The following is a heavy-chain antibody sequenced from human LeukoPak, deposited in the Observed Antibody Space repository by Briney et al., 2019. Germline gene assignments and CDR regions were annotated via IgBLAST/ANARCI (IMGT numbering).Heavy chain of an antibody. CDR2: IYYSGTT. Sequence: SETLSLTCTVSGGSLSSSSYYWGCIRQPPGKGLEWLGSIYYSGTTYYNPSLKGRVTISVDTSKNQFSLKLSSVTAADTAVYYCATQDIVVVPAANAWDYWGQGTLVTVSS. V-gene: IGHV4-39*01. D-gene: IGHD2-2*01. CDR1: GGSLSSSSYY. CDR3: ATQDIVVVPAANAWDY. J-gene: IGHJ4*02.